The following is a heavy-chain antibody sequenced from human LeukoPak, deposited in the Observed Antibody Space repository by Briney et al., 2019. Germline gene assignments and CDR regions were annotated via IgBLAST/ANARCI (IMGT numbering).Heavy chain of an antibody. J-gene: IGHJ5*02. Sequence: KFQGRVTITRDTSASTAYMELSSLRSEDTAVYYCARVSTEFDPWGQGTLVTVSS. V-gene: IGHV1-3*01. CDR3: ARVSTEFDP.